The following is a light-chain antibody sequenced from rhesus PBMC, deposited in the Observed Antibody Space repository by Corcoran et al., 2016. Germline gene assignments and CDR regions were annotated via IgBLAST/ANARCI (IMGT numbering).Light chain of an antibody. Sequence: ETVVTQSPATLALSPGDRATLSCRASQSVGRYLAWYQQKPGQTPRLLIYGAYSRATGIPDRFSGSGSGTDFTLTISSLEPEEVGVYYCQQSSNLWTFGQGTKVEIK. V-gene: IGKV3-24*04. CDR3: QQSSNLWT. CDR1: QSVGRY. CDR2: GAY. J-gene: IGKJ1*01.